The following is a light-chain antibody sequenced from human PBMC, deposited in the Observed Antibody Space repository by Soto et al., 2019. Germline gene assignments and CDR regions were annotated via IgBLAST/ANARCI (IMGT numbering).Light chain of an antibody. CDR3: QKYNSYWGT. Sequence: DIQMTQSPSTLSASVGDRVTITCRASQSISSWLAWYQQKPGKAPKLLIYKASSLESGVPSRFSGSGSGTEFTLTISRRRPDAVATHSCQKYNSYWGTFGQETKLEIK. V-gene: IGKV1-5*03. J-gene: IGKJ2*02. CDR2: KAS. CDR1: QSISSW.